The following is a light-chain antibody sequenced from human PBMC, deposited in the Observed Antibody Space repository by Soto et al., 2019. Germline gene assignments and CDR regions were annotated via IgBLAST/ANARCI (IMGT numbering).Light chain of an antibody. CDR2: AAS. V-gene: IGKV1D-12*01. J-gene: IGKJ4*01. CDR3: LQAKSFPRT. Sequence: DIQVTQSRSSVSASIGDRVTITCRASQDIGFWLAWYQQKPGRAPNLLIFAASSLQSGVPSRFTGSGSGTDFTLTISSLQPEDFATYYCLQAKSFPRTFGGGTKVDIK. CDR1: QDIGFW.